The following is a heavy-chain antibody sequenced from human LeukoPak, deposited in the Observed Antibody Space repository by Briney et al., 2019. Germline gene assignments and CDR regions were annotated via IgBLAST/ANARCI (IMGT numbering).Heavy chain of an antibody. CDR2: IYYSGST. J-gene: IGHJ6*02. Sequence: SETLSLTCTVSGGSISSYYWSWIRQPPGRGLEWIGYIYYSGSTNYNPSLKSRVTISVDTSKNQFSLKLSSVTAADTAVYYCARGNHYYYGMDVWGQGTTVTVSS. CDR3: ARGNHYYYGMDV. V-gene: IGHV4-59*01. D-gene: IGHD1-14*01. CDR1: GGSISSYY.